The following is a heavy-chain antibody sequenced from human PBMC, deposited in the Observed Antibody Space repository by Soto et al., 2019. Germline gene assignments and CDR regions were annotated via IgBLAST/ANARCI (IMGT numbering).Heavy chain of an antibody. V-gene: IGHV1-18*04. J-gene: IGHJ6*02. D-gene: IGHD3-22*01. CDR3: ARDGMIVVVITLYYYGMDV. CDR1: GYTFTSYG. CDR2: ISAYNGNT. Sequence: ASVKVSCKASGYTFTSYGISWVRQAPGQGLEWMGWISAYNGNTNYAQKLQGRVTMTTDTSTSTAYMELRSLRSDDTAVYYCARDGMIVVVITLYYYGMDVRGQGTTVTVSS.